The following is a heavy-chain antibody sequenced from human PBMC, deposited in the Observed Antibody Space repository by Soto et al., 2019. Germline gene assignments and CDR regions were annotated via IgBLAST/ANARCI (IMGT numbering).Heavy chain of an antibody. J-gene: IGHJ4*02. D-gene: IGHD1-1*01. CDR3: ARGVNDDS. V-gene: IGHV3-53*01. Sequence: EVKLVESGGGLMQPGGSLRLSCAASGFSVGGNPMTWVRQAPGKGLEWVASIHTGGSTFYADPVKGRFTISRDNSKNMVYLQMNSLTVGDTAMYFCARGVNDDSWGRGTLVTVPS. CDR2: IHTGGST. CDR1: GFSVGGNP.